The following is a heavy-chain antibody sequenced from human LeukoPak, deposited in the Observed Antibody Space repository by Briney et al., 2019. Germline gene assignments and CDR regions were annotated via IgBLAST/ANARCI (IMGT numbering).Heavy chain of an antibody. Sequence: GGSLRLSCAASGFTFSSYGMHWVRQAPGKGLEWVAFIRFDGSNKYYADSVKGRFAISRDNSKNTLYLQMNSLRAEDTAVYYCAGYSSSWYSFDYWGQGTLVTVSS. CDR2: IRFDGSNK. V-gene: IGHV3-30*02. CDR1: GFTFSSYG. CDR3: AGYSSSWYSFDY. J-gene: IGHJ4*02. D-gene: IGHD6-13*01.